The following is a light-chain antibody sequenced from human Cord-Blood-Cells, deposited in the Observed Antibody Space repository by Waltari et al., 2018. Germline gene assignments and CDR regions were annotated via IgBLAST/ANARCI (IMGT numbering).Light chain of an antibody. J-gene: IGLJ3*02. CDR3: GTWDSSLSAGHWV. Sequence: QPVLTQPPSVSAATGQKVTISCSGSSSNIGNNYVSWYQQLPGTAPKPLIYENNNRPSVIPDRFSGSKSGTSATLVITGLQTGDEADYYCGTWDSSLSAGHWVFGGGTKLTVL. CDR1: SSNIGNNY. CDR2: ENN. V-gene: IGLV1-51*02.